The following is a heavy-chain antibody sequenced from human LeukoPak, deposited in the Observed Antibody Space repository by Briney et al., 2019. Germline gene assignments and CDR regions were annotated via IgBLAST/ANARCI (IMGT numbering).Heavy chain of an antibody. V-gene: IGHV4-34*01. D-gene: IGHD3-10*01. CDR2: INHSGST. J-gene: IGHJ4*02. Sequence: PSETLSLTCAVYGGSFSGYYWSWIRQPPGKGLEWIGEINHSGSTNYNPSLKSRVTISVDTSKNQFSLKLSSVTAADTAVYYCARYYYGSGSYYQRGYFDHWGQGTLVTVSS. CDR1: GGSFSGYY. CDR3: ARYYYGSGSYYQRGYFDH.